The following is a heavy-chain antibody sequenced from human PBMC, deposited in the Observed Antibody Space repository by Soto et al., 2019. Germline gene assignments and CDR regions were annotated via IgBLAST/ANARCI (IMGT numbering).Heavy chain of an antibody. V-gene: IGHV4-31*03. Sequence: SETLSLTCTVSGGSISSGGYYWSWIRQHPGKGLEWIGYIYYSGSTYYNPSLKSRVTISVDTSKNQFSLKLSSVTAADTAVHYCARGSITIFGVVNWFDPWGQGTLVTVSS. CDR1: GGSISSGGYY. CDR3: ARGSITIFGVVNWFDP. D-gene: IGHD3-3*01. J-gene: IGHJ5*02. CDR2: IYYSGST.